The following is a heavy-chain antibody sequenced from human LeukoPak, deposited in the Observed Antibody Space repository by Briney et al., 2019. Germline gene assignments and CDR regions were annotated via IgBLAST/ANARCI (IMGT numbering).Heavy chain of an antibody. J-gene: IGHJ3*02. CDR3: ARMGFYYGSGSPKGQGAFDI. CDR1: GGSISSSSYY. Sequence: SETLSLTCTVSGGSISSSSYYWGWIRQPPGKGLEWIGSIYYSGSTYYNPSLKSRVTISVDTSKNQFSLKLSSVTAADTAVYYCARMGFYYGSGSPKGQGAFDIWGQGTMVTVSS. CDR2: IYYSGST. V-gene: IGHV4-39*07. D-gene: IGHD3-10*01.